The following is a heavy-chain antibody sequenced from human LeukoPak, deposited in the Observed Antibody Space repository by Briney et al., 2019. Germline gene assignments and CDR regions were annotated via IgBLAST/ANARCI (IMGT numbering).Heavy chain of an antibody. CDR2: INAGNGNT. V-gene: IGHV1-3*03. CDR1: GYTFTSYA. J-gene: IGHJ4*02. D-gene: IGHD2-2*01. Sequence: ASVKVSCKASGYTFTSYAMHWVRQAPGQRLEWMGWINAGNGNTKYSQEFQGRVTITRDTSASTAYMELSSLRAEDTAFYHCARVHRYASSWDSLDYWGQGTLVTVSS. CDR3: ARVHRYASSWDSLDY.